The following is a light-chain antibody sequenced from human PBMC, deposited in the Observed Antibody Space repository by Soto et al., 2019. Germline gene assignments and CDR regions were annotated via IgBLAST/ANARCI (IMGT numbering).Light chain of an antibody. CDR1: QSVSSNY. V-gene: IGKV3-20*01. CDR2: SAF. J-gene: IGKJ1*01. Sequence: EIVLTQSPCTLSLSPGERVTLTCRASQSVSSNYLAWYQQKPGQAPRLLIYSAFSRTTGIPDRFSGSGSGTDFTLTISRLQPEDFAVYYCQYYCSSPLTFGQGTKVEIK. CDR3: QYYCSSPLT.